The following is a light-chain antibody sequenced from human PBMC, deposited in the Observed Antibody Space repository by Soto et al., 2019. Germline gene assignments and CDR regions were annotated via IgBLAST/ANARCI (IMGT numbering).Light chain of an antibody. CDR1: SSNIGAGYD. CDR3: ESYDSGLGVFVV. Sequence: QPVLTQPPSVSGAPGQRVTISCTGSSSNIGAGYDVHWYQQLPGTAPRLLIYGNINRPSGVPDRFSGSKSGTSASLAITGLQAEDEADYYCESYDSGLGVFVVFGAGTTLTVL. V-gene: IGLV1-40*01. CDR2: GNI. J-gene: IGLJ2*01.